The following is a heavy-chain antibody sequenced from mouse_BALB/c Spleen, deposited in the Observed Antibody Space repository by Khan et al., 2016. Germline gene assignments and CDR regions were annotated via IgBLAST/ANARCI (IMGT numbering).Heavy chain of an antibody. J-gene: IGHJ3*01. CDR1: GYTFTNYG. Sequence: QIQLVQSGPELKKPGETVKISCKASGYTFTNYGMNWVKQAPGKGLKWMGWINTNTGEPTYAEEFKGHFVFSLETSASTAYLHINNLKNEDTATXFCAEDYYGINWCAYWGQGTLVTVSA. CDR3: AEDYYGINWCAY. CDR2: INTNTGEP. D-gene: IGHD1-1*01. V-gene: IGHV9-3*02.